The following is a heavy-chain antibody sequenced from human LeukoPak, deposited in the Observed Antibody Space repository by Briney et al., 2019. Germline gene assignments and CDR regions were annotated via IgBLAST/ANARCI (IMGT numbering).Heavy chain of an antibody. D-gene: IGHD4-17*01. CDR2: IIPIFGTA. Sequence: ASVKVSCKASGGTFSSYAISWVRQAPGQGLEWMGGIIPIFGTANYAQKFQGRVTITADKSTSTAYMELSSLRSEDTAVYYCARVLGVTTKATSPYYYYMDVWGKGTTVTVSS. J-gene: IGHJ6*03. CDR3: ARVLGVTTKATSPYYYYMDV. V-gene: IGHV1-69*06. CDR1: GGTFSSYA.